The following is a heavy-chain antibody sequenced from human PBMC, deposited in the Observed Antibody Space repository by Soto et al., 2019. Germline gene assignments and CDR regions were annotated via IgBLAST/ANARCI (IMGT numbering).Heavy chain of an antibody. CDR3: ARDVHQQPGEYYYYYGMDV. J-gene: IGHJ6*02. Sequence: GVPLRVSGAAGGFTYSSYSMNWVSKAQGKRLECVSYISSSSSTIYYADSVKGRFTISRDNAKNSLYLQMNSLRDEDTAVYYCARDVHQQPGEYYYYYGMDVWGQRTTVTVSS. CDR1: GFTYSSYS. CDR2: ISSSSSTI. V-gene: IGHV3-48*02. D-gene: IGHD6-13*01.